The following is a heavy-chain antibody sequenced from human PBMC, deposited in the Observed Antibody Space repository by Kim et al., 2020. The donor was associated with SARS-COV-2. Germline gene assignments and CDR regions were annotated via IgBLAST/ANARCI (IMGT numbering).Heavy chain of an antibody. V-gene: IGHV3-64D*09. CDR1: GFSFSTSP. CDR3: VRVSCSNRICYRLEY. CDR2: IDSIGVGT. J-gene: IGHJ4*02. Sequence: GGSLRLSCSASGFSFSTSPMHWVRQAPGKGLEYVSAIDSIGVGTYYADSVKGRFTISRDNSKNILYLQMTSLRVEDTAVYYCVRVSCSNRICYRLEYWGRGTLVTVSS. D-gene: IGHD4-4*01.